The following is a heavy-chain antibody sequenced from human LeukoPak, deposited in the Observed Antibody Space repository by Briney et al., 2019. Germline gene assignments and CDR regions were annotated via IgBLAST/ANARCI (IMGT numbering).Heavy chain of an antibody. CDR3: ARDRAVKARIGGMDV. J-gene: IGHJ6*02. CDR2: IKGDGSHT. D-gene: IGHD5-12*01. CDR1: GFTFSNYW. V-gene: IGHV3-74*01. Sequence: GGSLRLSCAASGFTFSNYWMHWVRQAPGKGLVWVSRIKGDGSHTIYADSVKGRFTISRDNAKNSLYLQMNSLRAEDTAIYYCARDRAVKARIGGMDVWGQGTTVIVSS.